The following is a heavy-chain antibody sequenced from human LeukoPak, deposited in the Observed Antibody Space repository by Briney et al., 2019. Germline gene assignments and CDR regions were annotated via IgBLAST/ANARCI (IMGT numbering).Heavy chain of an antibody. D-gene: IGHD5-18*01. CDR2: IYNGGST. CDR3: ASAYTYGKVDY. V-gene: IGHV3-66*01. J-gene: IGHJ4*02. Sequence: GGSLGLSCAASGFTVSSNYMSWVRQAPGKGLEWVSLIYNGGSTYYADSVKGRFTISRDNSKDTLYLQMNSLRAEDTAVYYCASAYTYGKVDYWGQGTLVTVSS. CDR1: GFTVSSNY.